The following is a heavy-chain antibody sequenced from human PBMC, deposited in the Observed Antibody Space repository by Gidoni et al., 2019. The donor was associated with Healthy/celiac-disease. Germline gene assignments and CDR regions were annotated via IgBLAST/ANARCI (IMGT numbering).Heavy chain of an antibody. V-gene: IGHV4-59*01. D-gene: IGHD6-19*01. CDR2: ISYSGST. CDR1: GGSISSNY. J-gene: IGHJ4*02. CDR3: ARGHSSGWPYYFDN. Sequence: QVQLQESGPGLVKPSETLSLTCTVTGGSISSNYWTWIRQPPGKGLEFIGYISYSGSTNYNPSLKSRVTISVDTSKTQFSLKRSSVTAADTAVYYCARGHSSGWPYYFDNWGQGTLVTVSS.